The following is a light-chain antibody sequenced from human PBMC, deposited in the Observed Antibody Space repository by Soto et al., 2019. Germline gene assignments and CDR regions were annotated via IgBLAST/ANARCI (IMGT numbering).Light chain of an antibody. CDR2: GNS. J-gene: IGLJ1*01. V-gene: IGLV1-40*01. CDR3: QSYDSSLSVGV. Sequence: QSVLTQPPSVSGARGQRVTISCTGSSSNIGAGYDVHWYQQLPGTAPKLLIYGNSNRPSGVPDRFSGSKSGTSASLAITGLQAEDEADYYCQSYDSSLSVGVFGTGTKLTVL. CDR1: SSNIGAGYD.